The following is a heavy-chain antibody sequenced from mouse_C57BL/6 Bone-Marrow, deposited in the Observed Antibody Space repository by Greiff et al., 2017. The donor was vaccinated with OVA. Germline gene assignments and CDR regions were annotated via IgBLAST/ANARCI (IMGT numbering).Heavy chain of an antibody. V-gene: IGHV5-9*01. CDR3: ARPNYYGSDYAMDY. CDR2: ISGGGGNT. CDR1: GFTFSSYT. D-gene: IGHD1-1*01. J-gene: IGHJ4*01. Sequence: EVHLVESGGGLVKPGGSLKLSCAASGFTFSSYTMSWVRQTPEKRLEWVATISGGGGNTYYPDSVKGRFTISRDNAKNTLYLQMSSLRSEDTALYYCARPNYYGSDYAMDYWGQGTSVTVSS.